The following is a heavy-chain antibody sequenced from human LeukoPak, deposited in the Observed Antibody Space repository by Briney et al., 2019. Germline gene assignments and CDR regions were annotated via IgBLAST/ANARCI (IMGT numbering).Heavy chain of an antibody. V-gene: IGHV3-23*01. CDR2: ISGSGGST. D-gene: IGHD2-2*02. CDR3: ARDGTYCSSTSCYIAY. Sequence: PGGSLRLSCAASGFIFSSYAMSWVRQAPGKGLEWVSTISGSGGSTYYADSVEGRFTISRDNAKNSLYLQMNSPRAEDTAVYFCARDGTYCSSTSCYIAYWGQGTLVTVSS. CDR1: GFIFSSYA. J-gene: IGHJ4*02.